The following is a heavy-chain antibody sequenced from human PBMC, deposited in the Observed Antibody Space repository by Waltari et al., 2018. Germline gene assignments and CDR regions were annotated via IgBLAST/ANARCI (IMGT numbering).Heavy chain of an antibody. V-gene: IGHV4-59*01. D-gene: IGHD1-7*01. Sequence: QVQLQESGPGLVKPSETLSLTCTVSGGPISSYYWSWIRQPPGKGLEWIGYIYYSGSTNYNPSLKSRVTISVDTSKNQFSLKLSSVTAADTAVYYCARGLLELVWGQGTMVTVSS. CDR1: GGPISSYY. CDR3: ARGLLELV. CDR2: IYYSGST. J-gene: IGHJ3*01.